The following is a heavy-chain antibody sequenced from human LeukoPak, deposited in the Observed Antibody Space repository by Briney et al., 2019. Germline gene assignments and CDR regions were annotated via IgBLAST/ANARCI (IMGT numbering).Heavy chain of an antibody. V-gene: IGHV3-11*01. J-gene: IGHJ4*02. D-gene: IGHD3-10*01. CDR1: GFTLSDYY. CDR2: IGSSATTT. Sequence: GGSLRLSCAASGFTLSDYYMTWIRQAPGKGLEWVSYIGSSATTTYYADSVKGRFTISRDYAKNSLYLQLNSLRAEDTAAYFCATYRRAVYHGSRSDLFKYWGQGTLVTVSS. CDR3: ATYRRAVYHGSRSDLFKY.